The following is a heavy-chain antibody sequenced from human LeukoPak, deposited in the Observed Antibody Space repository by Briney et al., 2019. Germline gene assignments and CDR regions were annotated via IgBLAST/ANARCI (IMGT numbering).Heavy chain of an antibody. CDR2: TYYSGST. Sequence: PSETLSLTCTVAGGSISSGTHYWGWIRQPPGKGLEWIGATYYSGSTYYNPSLKSRVTISADTSKNQFSLKLSSVTAADTAMYYCARQGYCSSTSCYEDFDFWSRGTLVTVSS. CDR1: GGSISSGTHY. J-gene: IGHJ4*02. D-gene: IGHD2-2*01. V-gene: IGHV4-39*01. CDR3: ARQGYCSSTSCYEDFDF.